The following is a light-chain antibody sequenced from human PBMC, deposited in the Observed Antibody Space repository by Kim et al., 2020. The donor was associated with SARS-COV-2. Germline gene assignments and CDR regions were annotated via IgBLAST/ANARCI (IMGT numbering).Light chain of an antibody. CDR1: QSVSSNY. V-gene: IGKV3-20*01. CDR2: GAS. CDR3: QHYGTSPLT. Sequence: PGERDTVSCRASQSVSSNYLAWYQQKPGQAPRLLIYGASSRATGIPDRFSGSGSETDFILTISRLDPEDFAVYYCQHYGTSPLTFGGGTKVDTK. J-gene: IGKJ4*02.